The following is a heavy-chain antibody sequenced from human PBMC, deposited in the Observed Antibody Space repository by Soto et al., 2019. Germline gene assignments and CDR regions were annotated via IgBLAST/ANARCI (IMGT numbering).Heavy chain of an antibody. V-gene: IGHV3-23*01. D-gene: IGHD3-3*01. J-gene: IGHJ4*02. CDR1: GFTFSNYV. CDR2: ISAGAYNT. Sequence: EVQLLESGGGLIQPGGSLRLSCAASGFTFSNYVMSWVRQAPGKGLAWVSVISAGAYNTYYADSVQGRFTISRDNSKNTLYLQMNSLRDEDTALYYCAKDRSDMGRVSIFGVPLGGFDYWGQGALVTVSS. CDR3: AKDRSDMGRVSIFGVPLGGFDY.